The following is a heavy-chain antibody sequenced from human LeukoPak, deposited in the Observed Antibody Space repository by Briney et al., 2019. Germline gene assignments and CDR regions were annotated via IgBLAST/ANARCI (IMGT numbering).Heavy chain of an antibody. CDR2: IHTSGST. D-gene: IGHD3-10*01. CDR1: GGSISSYY. CDR3: ARGRRTYYYGSGSPYYFDY. Sequence: SETLSLTCTVSGGSISSYYWSWIRQPAGKGLEWIGRIHTSGSTNYSPSLKSRVTISVDTSKNQFSLKLSSVTAADTAVYYCARGRRTYYYGSGSPYYFDYWGQGTLVTVSS. J-gene: IGHJ4*02. V-gene: IGHV4-4*07.